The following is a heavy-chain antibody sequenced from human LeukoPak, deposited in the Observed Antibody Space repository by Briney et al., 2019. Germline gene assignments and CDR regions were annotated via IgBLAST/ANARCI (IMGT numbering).Heavy chain of an antibody. J-gene: IGHJ4*02. CDR3: ARAKSRGVIITSPLGY. CDR2: INPNSGGT. D-gene: IGHD3-10*01. V-gene: IGHV1-2*02. CDR1: GYTFTGYY. Sequence: SVKVSCKASGYTFTGYYMHWVRQAPGQGLEWMGWINPNSGGTNYAQKFQGRVTMTRDTSISTAYMELSRPRSDDTAVYYCARAKSRGVIITSPLGYWGQGTLVTVSS.